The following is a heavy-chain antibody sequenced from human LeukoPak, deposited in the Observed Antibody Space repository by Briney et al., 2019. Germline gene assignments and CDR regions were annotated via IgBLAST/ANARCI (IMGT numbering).Heavy chain of an antibody. J-gene: IGHJ4*02. CDR1: GYTFSSYG. Sequence: ASVKVSCKTSGYTFSSYGITWVRQAPGQGLEWMGWISAYGHTKLARDLQARVTVTIDASTTTAYMELRSLSSDDTAVYFCARETASGYLGFDFWGQGTLITVSS. V-gene: IGHV1-18*01. D-gene: IGHD3-3*01. CDR3: ARETASGYLGFDF. CDR2: ISAYGHT.